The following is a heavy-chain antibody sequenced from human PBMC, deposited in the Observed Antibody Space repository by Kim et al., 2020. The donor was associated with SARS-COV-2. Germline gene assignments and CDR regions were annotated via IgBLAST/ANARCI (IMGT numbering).Heavy chain of an antibody. CDR2: INTNTGNP. V-gene: IGHV7-4-1*02. CDR1: GYTFTSYA. Sequence: DSVKVSCKASGYTFTSYAMNWVRQAPGQGLEWMGWINTNTGNPTYAQGFTGRFVFSLDTSVSTAYLQISSLKAEDTAVYYFARGPRGIWSGYYYYYYMDVWCKGTTVTVSS. J-gene: IGHJ6*03. D-gene: IGHD3-3*01. CDR3: ARGPRGIWSGYYYYYYMDV.